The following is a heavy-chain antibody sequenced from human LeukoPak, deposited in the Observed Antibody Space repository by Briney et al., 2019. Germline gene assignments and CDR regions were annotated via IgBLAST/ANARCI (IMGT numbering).Heavy chain of an antibody. CDR3: TRDINWNYGY. CDR1: GYTFTDYY. D-gene: IGHD1-7*01. CDR2: INPNSGGT. Sequence: ASVKVSCKASGYTFTDYYIHWVRQAPGQGLEWMGWINPNSGGTKYAQKFQDRVTMTRDTSISAAYMELSRLTSDDTAVYYCTRDINWNYGYWGQGTLVTVSS. V-gene: IGHV1-2*02. J-gene: IGHJ4*02.